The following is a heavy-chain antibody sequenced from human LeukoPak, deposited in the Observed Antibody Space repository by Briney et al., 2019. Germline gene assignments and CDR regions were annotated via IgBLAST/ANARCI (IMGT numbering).Heavy chain of an antibody. D-gene: IGHD6-19*01. CDR1: GGSISSGSYY. CDR2: IYTSGST. CDR3: ARDGRQWLGKGWFDP. V-gene: IGHV4-61*02. J-gene: IGHJ5*02. Sequence: SQTLSLTCTVSGGSISSGSYYWSWIRQPAGKGLEWIGRIYTSGSTNYNPSLKSRVTISVDTSKNQFSLKLSSVTAADTAVYYCARDGRQWLGKGWFDPWGQGTLVTVSS.